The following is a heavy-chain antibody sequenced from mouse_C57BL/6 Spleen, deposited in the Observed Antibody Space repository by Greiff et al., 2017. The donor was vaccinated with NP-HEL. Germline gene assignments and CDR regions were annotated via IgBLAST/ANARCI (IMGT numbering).Heavy chain of an antibody. CDR2: IHPNSGST. CDR1: GYTFTSYW. D-gene: IGHD1-1*01. CDR3: ARSNGSSFLYYFDY. Sequence: QVQLKQPGAELVKPGASVKLSCKASGYTFTSYWMHWVKQRPGQGLEWIGMIHPNSGSTNYNEKFKSKATLTVDKSSSTAYMQLSSLTSEDSAVYYCARSNGSSFLYYFDYWGQGTTLTVSS. V-gene: IGHV1-64*01. J-gene: IGHJ2*01.